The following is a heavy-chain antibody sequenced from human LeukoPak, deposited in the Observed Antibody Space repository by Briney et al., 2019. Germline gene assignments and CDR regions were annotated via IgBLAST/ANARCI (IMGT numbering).Heavy chain of an antibody. Sequence: ASVKVSCKASGYTFTGYYMHWVRQAPGQGLEWMGWINPNSGGTNYAQKLQGRVTMTTDTSTSTAYMELRSLRSDDTAAYYCARDLYIVVVPAAICPGYWGQGTLVTVSS. CDR2: INPNSGGT. D-gene: IGHD2-2*01. CDR3: ARDLYIVVVPAAICPGY. CDR1: GYTFTGYY. J-gene: IGHJ4*02. V-gene: IGHV1-2*02.